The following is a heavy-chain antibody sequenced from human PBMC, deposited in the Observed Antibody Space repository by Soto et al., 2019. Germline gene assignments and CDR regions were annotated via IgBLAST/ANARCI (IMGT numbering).Heavy chain of an antibody. CDR2: INHSGST. Sequence: PSETLSLTCAVYGGSFSGYYWSWIRQPPGKGLEWIGEINHSGSTNYNPSLKSRVTISVDTSKNQFSLKLSSVTAADTAVYYCARGLALGDDILTGYPLYYYYYGMDVWGPGTTVTVSS. CDR1: GGSFSGYY. J-gene: IGHJ6*02. D-gene: IGHD3-9*01. CDR3: ARGLALGDDILTGYPLYYYYYGMDV. V-gene: IGHV4-34*01.